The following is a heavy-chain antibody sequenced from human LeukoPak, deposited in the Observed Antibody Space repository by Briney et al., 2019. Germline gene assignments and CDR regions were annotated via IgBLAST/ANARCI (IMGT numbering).Heavy chain of an antibody. V-gene: IGHV4-34*01. CDR2: INHSGST. CDR3: ARLHQVRLNAAFDI. Sequence: SETLSLTCVVYGGSFSDYYWSWVSQPPGKWLEWVGEINHSGSTTYNPSLKSRVIISLDESNNLFSLKMNSVTAADTAVYYCARLHQVRLNAAFDIWAQGPMVTVSS. CDR1: GGSFSDYY. D-gene: IGHD2-2*01. J-gene: IGHJ3*02.